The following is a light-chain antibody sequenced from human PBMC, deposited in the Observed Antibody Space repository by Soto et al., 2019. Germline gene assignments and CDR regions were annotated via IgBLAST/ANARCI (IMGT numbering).Light chain of an antibody. J-gene: IGKJ1*01. CDR2: GAS. CDR3: HQRQSWPRT. Sequence: VLTQALATLSVSKLERATLCCRASQSVTTNMAWYQQKPGQAPRLLIYGASTRATGIPARFSGSGSGTDFTLTISDVQPEDFALYYCHQRQSWPRTFGQGTKVDIK. CDR1: QSVTTN. V-gene: IGKV3-15*01.